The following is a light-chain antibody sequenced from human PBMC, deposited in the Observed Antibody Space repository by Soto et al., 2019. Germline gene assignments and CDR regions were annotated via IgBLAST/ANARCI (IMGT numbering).Light chain of an antibody. CDR3: LLSYNGPSV. J-gene: IGLJ1*01. Sequence: QAVVTQEPSLTVSPGGTVTLTYGSSTGAVTNGHYPYWFQQKPGQAPRTLIYDTTNRHSWTPARFSGSLLGGKAALTLSGAQPEDEAEYYCLLSYNGPSVFGTGTKVTAL. CDR1: TGAVTNGHY. V-gene: IGLV7-46*01. CDR2: DTT.